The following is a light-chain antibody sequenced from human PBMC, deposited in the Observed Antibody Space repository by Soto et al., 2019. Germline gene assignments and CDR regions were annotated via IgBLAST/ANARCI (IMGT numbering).Light chain of an antibody. CDR1: SSDVGGYNF. Sequence: QSALTQPASVSGSPGQSITISCTGTSSDVGGYNFVSWYQQHPGKVPKLMIFDINRRPSGVSDRFSGSKSGNAASLTISGLQDEDEGYYYRCSDTSSSTLVFGSGTKVTVL. V-gene: IGLV2-14*03. CDR2: DIN. J-gene: IGLJ1*01. CDR3: CSDTSSSTLV.